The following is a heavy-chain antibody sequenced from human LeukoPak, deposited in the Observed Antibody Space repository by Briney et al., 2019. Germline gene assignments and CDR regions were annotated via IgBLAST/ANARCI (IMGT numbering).Heavy chain of an antibody. CDR2: IDPNSGGT. CDR1: GYTFTSYD. V-gene: IGHV1-2*02. J-gene: IGHJ4*02. D-gene: IGHD6-13*01. CDR3: ARGLEQMVPYY. Sequence: ASVKVSCKASGYTFTSYDINWVRQATGQGLEWMGWIDPNSGGTNYAQKFQGRVTMTRDTSISTAYMDLSRLRSDDTAVFYCARGLEQMVPYYWGQGTLVTVSS.